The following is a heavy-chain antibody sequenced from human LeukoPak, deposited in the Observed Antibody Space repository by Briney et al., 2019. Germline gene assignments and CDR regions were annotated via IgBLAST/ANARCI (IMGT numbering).Heavy chain of an antibody. V-gene: IGHV3-48*03. CDR2: ISGRGDVI. CDR3: ARLSQIAH. Sequence: PGGSLRLSCAASGFSITDYEMNWVRQAPGMGLEWVSYISGRGDVIRFADSVRGRFTISRDNTKTSLYLQMNSLRAEDTAVYYCARLSQIAHWGQGTLVTVSS. CDR1: GFSITDYE. J-gene: IGHJ5*02.